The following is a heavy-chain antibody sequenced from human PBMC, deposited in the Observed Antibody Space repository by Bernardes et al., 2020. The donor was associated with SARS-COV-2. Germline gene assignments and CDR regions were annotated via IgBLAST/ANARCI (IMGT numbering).Heavy chain of an antibody. CDR2: INQDGSEK. CDR1: GFTFSSYW. CDR3: ARAGVGSYYDILAGSTAFDI. V-gene: IGHV3-7*01. Sequence: GGSLRLSCAASGFTFSSYWMNWVRQAPGKGLEWVANINQDGSEKYYVDSVKGRFTILRDNAENSLYLQMNSLRVEDTAVYYCARAGVGSYYDILAGSTAFDIWGQGTMVTVSS. J-gene: IGHJ3*02. D-gene: IGHD3-9*01.